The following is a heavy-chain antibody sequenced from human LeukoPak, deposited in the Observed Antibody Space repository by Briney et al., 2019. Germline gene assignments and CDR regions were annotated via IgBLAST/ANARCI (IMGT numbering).Heavy chain of an antibody. D-gene: IGHD5-18*01. Sequence: SETLSLTCTVSGVSTTSGDYYWTWIRQPAGKGLEWIGRVYTSGTTNYNPSLSSRVTVSVDTSKNQFFLKLSSVTAADTAVYYWARGGPRYSYGSTNWFDPWGQGTLVTVSS. V-gene: IGHV4-61*02. CDR1: GVSTTSGDYY. J-gene: IGHJ5*02. CDR2: VYTSGTT. CDR3: ARGGPRYSYGSTNWFDP.